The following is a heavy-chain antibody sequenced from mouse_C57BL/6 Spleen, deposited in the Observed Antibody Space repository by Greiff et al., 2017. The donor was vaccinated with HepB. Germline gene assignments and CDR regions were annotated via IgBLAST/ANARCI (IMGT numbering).Heavy chain of an antibody. D-gene: IGHD1-1*01. J-gene: IGHJ2*01. CDR1: GFNIKDDY. CDR2: IDPENGDT. V-gene: IGHV14-4*01. Sequence: EVQLQQSGAELVRPGASVKLSCTASGFNIKDDYMHWVKQRPEQGLEWIGWIDPENGDTEYASKFQGKATITADTSSNTAYLQLSSLTSEDTAVYYCTSYYGSQYYFDYWGQGTTLTVSS. CDR3: TSYYGSQYYFDY.